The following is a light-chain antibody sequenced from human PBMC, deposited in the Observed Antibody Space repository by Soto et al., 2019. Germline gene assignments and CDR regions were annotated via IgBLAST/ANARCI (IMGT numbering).Light chain of an antibody. CDR3: MQALQTPLT. Sequence: DIVMTQSPLSLPVTPGEPASISCRSSQSLLHRNGYNYLDWYLQKPGQSPQLLISLSSNRASGVPDRFSGSGSGTDFTLKISRVEAEDVGVYYCMQALQTPLTFGGGTKVEIK. CDR2: LSS. J-gene: IGKJ4*01. CDR1: QSLLHRNGYNY. V-gene: IGKV2-28*01.